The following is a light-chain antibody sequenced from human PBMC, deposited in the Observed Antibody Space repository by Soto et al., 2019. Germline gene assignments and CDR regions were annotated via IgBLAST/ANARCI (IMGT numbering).Light chain of an antibody. CDR1: SSDVGGYNY. Sequence: QSALTQPASVSGSPGQSITISCTGTSSDVGGYNYVSWYQQHPGKAPKLMIYDVSNRPSGVSNRCSGSKSGNTASLTISGLQAEDEADYYCSSYTSSSTLAIAGGTKLTVL. CDR3: SSYTSSSTLA. CDR2: DVS. V-gene: IGLV2-14*01. J-gene: IGLJ2*01.